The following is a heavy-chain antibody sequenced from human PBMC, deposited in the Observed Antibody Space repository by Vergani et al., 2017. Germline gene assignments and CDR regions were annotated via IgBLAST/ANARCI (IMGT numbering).Heavy chain of an antibody. V-gene: IGHV1-69*02. CDR3: AGILDYGDYDGEDYYYYGMDV. CDR1: GGTFSSYT. J-gene: IGHJ6*02. D-gene: IGHD4-17*01. CDR2: IIPILGIA. Sequence: QVQLVQSGAEVKKPGSSVKVSCKASGGTFSSYTISWVRQAPGQGLEWMGRIIPILGIANYAQKFQGRVTITADKSTSTAYMELSSLRSEDTAVYYCAGILDYGDYDGEDYYYYGMDVWGQGTTVTVSS.